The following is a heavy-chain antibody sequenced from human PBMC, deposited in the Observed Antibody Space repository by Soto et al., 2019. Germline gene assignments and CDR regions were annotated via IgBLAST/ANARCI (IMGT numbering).Heavy chain of an antibody. CDR1: GDSINSALYS. Sequence: SETLSLTCSVAGDSINSALYSWNWIRQPPGKGLEWIGSLFYSGITSYSPSLRSRLTLSVDKSKNQFSLTLRSVIAADTALYFCARARSVSPPLYYFDDWGLGTLVTVSS. CDR3: ARARSVSPPLYYFDD. D-gene: IGHD3-16*01. CDR2: LFYSGIT. V-gene: IGHV4-31*02. J-gene: IGHJ4*02.